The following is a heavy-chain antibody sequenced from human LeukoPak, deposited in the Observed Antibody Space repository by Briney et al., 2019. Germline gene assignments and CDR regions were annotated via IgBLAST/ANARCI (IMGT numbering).Heavy chain of an antibody. Sequence: GGSLRLSCAASGFTVSSNYMSWVRQAPGKGLEWVSVIFGGGSTYYADSVKGRFTISRDNSKNTLYLQMNSLRAEDTAVYYCARDTLPYSSGWYGVDYWGQGTLVTVSS. CDR1: GFTVSSNY. D-gene: IGHD6-19*01. CDR2: IFGGGST. CDR3: ARDTLPYSSGWYGVDY. V-gene: IGHV3-53*05. J-gene: IGHJ4*02.